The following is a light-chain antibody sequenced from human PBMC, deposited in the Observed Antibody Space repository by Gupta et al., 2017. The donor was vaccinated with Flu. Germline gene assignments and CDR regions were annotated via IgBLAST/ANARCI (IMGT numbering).Light chain of an antibody. V-gene: IGKV3-11*01. J-gene: IGKJ2*01. CDR2: DAS. CDR3: QQRSDLPMYT. Sequence: EVVLTQSPATLSLSPGERAVLSCRASQTVRPSLAWYQQKPGQAPRLLMYDASRRAAGVPARFSGNGYGTDFTLTISTRELEDFAVYYCQQRSDLPMYTFGQGTKLEIK. CDR1: QTVRPS.